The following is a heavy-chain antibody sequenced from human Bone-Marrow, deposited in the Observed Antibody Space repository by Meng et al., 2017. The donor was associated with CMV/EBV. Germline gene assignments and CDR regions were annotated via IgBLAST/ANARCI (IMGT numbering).Heavy chain of an antibody. CDR3: ARVGYCSSTSCLDY. D-gene: IGHD2-2*01. CDR1: GFTFSDYY. J-gene: IGHJ4*02. Sequence: GGSRRLSCAASGFTFSDYYMSWIRQAPGKGLEWVSYISSSGSTIYYADTVKGRFTISRDNATNSLYLQMNSLRAEDTAVYYCARVGYCSSTSCLDYWGQGTLVTVSS. CDR2: ISSSGSTI. V-gene: IGHV3-11*01.